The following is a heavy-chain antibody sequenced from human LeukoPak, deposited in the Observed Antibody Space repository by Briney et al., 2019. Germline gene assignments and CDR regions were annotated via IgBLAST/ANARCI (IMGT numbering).Heavy chain of an antibody. CDR1: GGSFSGYY. J-gene: IGHJ4*02. Sequence: SETLSLTCAVYGGSFSGYYWSWIRQPPGKGLEWIGEINHSGSTNYNPSLKSRVTLSVDTSKNQFSLKLSSVTAADTAVYYCARGQTLDYWGQGTLVTVSS. CDR2: INHSGST. V-gene: IGHV4-34*01. CDR3: ARGQTLDY.